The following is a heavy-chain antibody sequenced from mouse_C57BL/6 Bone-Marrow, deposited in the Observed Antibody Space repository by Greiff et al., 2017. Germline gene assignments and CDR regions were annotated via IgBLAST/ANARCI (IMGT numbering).Heavy chain of an antibody. V-gene: IGHV1-69*01. D-gene: IGHD1-1*01. CDR3: ATSENYYGSSPWFAY. CDR1: GYTFTSYW. J-gene: IGHJ3*01. CDR2: IDPSDSYT. Sequence: QVQLQQPGAELVMPGASVKLSCKASGYTFTSYWMHWVKQRPGQGLEWIGEIDPSDSYTNYNQKFKGKSTLTVDKSSSTAYMPLSSLTSEDSAVYYGATSENYYGSSPWFAYWGQGTLVTVSA.